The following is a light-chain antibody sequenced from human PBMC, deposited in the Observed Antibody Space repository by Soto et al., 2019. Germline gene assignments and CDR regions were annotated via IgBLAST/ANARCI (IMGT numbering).Light chain of an antibody. CDR3: QQYNKWPLDT. V-gene: IGKV3-15*01. J-gene: IGKJ2*01. Sequence: EIVMTQSPATLSVSPGERASLSCRASQSVSTNLAWYQQRPGQAPMLLIYDASTRATGIPAMFSGSGSGTHLTLTISALKTADLAVYHCQQYNKWPLDTFGQGTKLEIK. CDR1: QSVSTN. CDR2: DAS.